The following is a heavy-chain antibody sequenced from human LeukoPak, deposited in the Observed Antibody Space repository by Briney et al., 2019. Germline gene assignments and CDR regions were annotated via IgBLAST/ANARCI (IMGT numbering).Heavy chain of an antibody. D-gene: IGHD2-15*01. J-gene: IGHJ6*02. CDR1: GFTFSSYA. CDR3: ARDYRGSLYYYYGMDV. CDR2: ISYDGSNK. V-gene: IGHV3-30-3*01. Sequence: PGRSLRLSCAASGFTFSSYAMHWVRQAPGKGLEWVAVISYDGSNKYYADSVKGRFTISRDNSKNTLYLQMNSLRAEDTAVYYCARDYRGSLYYYYGMDVWGQGTTVTASS.